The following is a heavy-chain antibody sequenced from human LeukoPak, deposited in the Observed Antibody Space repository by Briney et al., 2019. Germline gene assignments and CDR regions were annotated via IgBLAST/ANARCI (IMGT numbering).Heavy chain of an antibody. V-gene: IGHV1-8*03. CDR2: MKPKSRNT. Sequence: SVSVSCTASGYTFTSYDISWVRQAAGQGGEWVGWMKPKSRNTDYAEKVQGRVTITRNTSISTAYMELSSLISEDTAVYSCASMGCSSTSCDGGNWFDSWGQGTLVTVSS. D-gene: IGHD2-2*01. CDR1: GYTFTSYD. CDR3: ASMGCSSTSCDGGNWFDS. J-gene: IGHJ5*01.